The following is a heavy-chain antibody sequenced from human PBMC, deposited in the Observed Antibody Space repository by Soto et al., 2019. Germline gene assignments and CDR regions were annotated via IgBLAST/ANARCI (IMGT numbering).Heavy chain of an antibody. CDR2: IKQDGSEK. CDR3: ARDHAITIFGVVIPDAFDI. D-gene: IGHD3-3*01. J-gene: IGHJ3*02. CDR1: GFTFSSYW. V-gene: IGHV3-7*01. Sequence: GGSLRLSCAASGFTFSSYWMSWVRQAPGKGLEWVANIKQDGSEKYYVDSVKGRFTISRDNAKNSLYLQMNSLRAEDTAVYYCARDHAITIFGVVIPDAFDIWGQGTMVTVSS.